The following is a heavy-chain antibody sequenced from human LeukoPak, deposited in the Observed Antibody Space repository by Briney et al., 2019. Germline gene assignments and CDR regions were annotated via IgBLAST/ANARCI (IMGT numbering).Heavy chain of an antibody. J-gene: IGHJ4*02. CDR2: ISGRGGRT. Sequence: GALRPPWAVFGNPPSKHGMSWVRQAPGKGLGWVAGISGRGGRTNYADSVKGRFTISRDNPKNTIYLQMTSLRAEDTAVYFCAKRGVVIRVILVGFHKEAYYFDSWGQGALVTVSS. CDR3: AKRGVVIRVILVGFHKEAYYFDS. CDR1: GNPPSKHG. V-gene: IGHV3-23*01. D-gene: IGHD3-22*01.